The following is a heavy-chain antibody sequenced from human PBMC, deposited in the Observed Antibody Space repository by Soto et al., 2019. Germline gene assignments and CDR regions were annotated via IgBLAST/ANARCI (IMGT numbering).Heavy chain of an antibody. Sequence: QVQLVESGGGVVQPGRSLRLSCAASGFIFSTYGMHWVRQTPGKGLEWVAVIWYDGSDKYYADSVKGRFSVSRDNSKNALFLQMNRLSGDDTAVYYCATVMSPPSASRLSPWWLYHQYYGLDVWGQGTTVTVSS. V-gene: IGHV3-33*08. CDR3: ATVMSPPSASRLSPWWLYHQYYGLDV. CDR2: IWYDGSDK. CDR1: GFIFSTYG. D-gene: IGHD2-8*02. J-gene: IGHJ6*02.